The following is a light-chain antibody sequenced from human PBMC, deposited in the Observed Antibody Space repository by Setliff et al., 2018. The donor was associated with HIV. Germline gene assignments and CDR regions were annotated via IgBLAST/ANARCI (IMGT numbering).Light chain of an antibody. J-gene: IGLJ1*01. CDR1: SSDVGGYNY. CDR3: SSYTSSSTFYV. V-gene: IGLV2-14*01. CDR2: DVS. Sequence: SVLTQPASVSGSPGQSITISCTGTSSDVGGYNYVSWYQQHPGKAPKLLIYDVSKRPSGVSNRFSGSKSGTTASLTISGLQAEDEADYYCSSYTSSSTFYVFGTGTKVTVL.